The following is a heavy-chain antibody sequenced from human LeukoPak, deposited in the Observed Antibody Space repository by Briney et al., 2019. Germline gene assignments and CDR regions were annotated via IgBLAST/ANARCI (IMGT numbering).Heavy chain of an antibody. J-gene: IGHJ4*02. D-gene: IGHD4-17*01. CDR1: GFTFSSYS. CDR3: ARDVCDYGDCSFDY. CDR2: ISRSCSYI. V-gene: IGHV3-21*01. Sequence: GGSLTLSCTASGFTFSSYSKNWVRQAPGKGLEWVSSISRSCSYIYYADSVKGRFPISRENANNSLYLQTNSLRAEDTAVYYCARDVCDYGDCSFDYWGEGTLVTVSS.